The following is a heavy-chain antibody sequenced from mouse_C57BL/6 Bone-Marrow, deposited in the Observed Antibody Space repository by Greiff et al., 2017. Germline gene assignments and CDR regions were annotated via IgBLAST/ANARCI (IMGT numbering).Heavy chain of an antibody. J-gene: IGHJ4*01. CDR3: AIPMDY. CDR2: IDPSDSYT. CDR1: GYTFTSYW. Sequence: QVQLQQPGAELVRPGTSVKLSCQASGYTFTSYWMHWVKQRPGQGLEWIGVIDPSDSYTNYNQKFKGKATLTVDKSSSTAYMQLSSLTSEDSAVYYCAIPMDYWGQGTSVTVSS. V-gene: IGHV1-59*01.